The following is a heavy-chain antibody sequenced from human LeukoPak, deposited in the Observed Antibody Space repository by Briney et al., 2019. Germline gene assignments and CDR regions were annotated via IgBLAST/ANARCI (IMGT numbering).Heavy chain of an antibody. V-gene: IGHV3-30*18. Sequence: PGGSLRLSCAASGFTFSSYGMHWVRQAPGKGLEGVAVISYDGSNKYYADSVKGRFTISRDNSKNTLYLQMNSLRAEDTAVYYCAKGGGRSGCDYWGQGTLVTVSS. CDR2: ISYDGSNK. J-gene: IGHJ4*02. CDR3: AKGGGRSGCDY. D-gene: IGHD6-19*01. CDR1: GFTFSSYG.